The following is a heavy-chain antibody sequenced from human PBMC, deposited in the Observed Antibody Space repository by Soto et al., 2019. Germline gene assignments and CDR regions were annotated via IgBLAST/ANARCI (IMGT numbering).Heavy chain of an antibody. CDR3: ARDRRIAVAGKFWFDP. J-gene: IGHJ5*02. V-gene: IGHV1-46*01. Sequence: ASVKVSCKASGYTFTSYYMHWVRQAPGQGLEWMGIINPSGGSTSYAQKFQGRVTMTRDTSTSTVYMELGSLRSEDTAVYYCARDRRIAVAGKFWFDPWGQGXLVTVYS. CDR2: INPSGGST. CDR1: GYTFTSYY. D-gene: IGHD6-19*01.